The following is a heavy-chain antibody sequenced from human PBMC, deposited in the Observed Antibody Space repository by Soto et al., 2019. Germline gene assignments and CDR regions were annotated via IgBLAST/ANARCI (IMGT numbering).Heavy chain of an antibody. J-gene: IGHJ4*02. CDR2: ISGGGDTT. Sequence: EVQLLESGGGLVQPGGSLRLSCAASGFTFNNYAMSWVRQAPGKGLEWVSAISGGGDTTSYADSVKGRFTVSRDGSKNTLYVQMNILRAEDTAVYYCAKGRGGSGSLTPRVDFWGQGTLVTVSS. CDR1: GFTFNNYA. CDR3: AKGRGGSGSLTPRVDF. V-gene: IGHV3-23*01. D-gene: IGHD3-10*01.